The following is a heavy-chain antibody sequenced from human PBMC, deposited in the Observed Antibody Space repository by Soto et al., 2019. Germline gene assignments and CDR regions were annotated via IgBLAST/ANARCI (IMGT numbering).Heavy chain of an antibody. CDR3: TKYQPAAKSVDY. J-gene: IGHJ4*02. V-gene: IGHV3-23*01. D-gene: IGHD6-13*01. CDR1: GFTFGNFA. Sequence: GRSMRLSCAAFGFTFGNFAMSWVRQATGKGLEWVSAISGSGGSTYYAASLKGRFTISRSSANNPLFLQLNSLRSQDLAVNHRTKYQPAAKSVDYWGQATLVSVS. CDR2: ISGSGGST.